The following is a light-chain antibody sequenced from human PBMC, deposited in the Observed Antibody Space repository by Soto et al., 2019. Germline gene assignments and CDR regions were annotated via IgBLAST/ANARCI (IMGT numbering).Light chain of an antibody. Sequence: EIVMTQSPATLSVSPGERATLSCRASQSVSSNLAWYQQKPGQAPRLLIYGASTRATGIPARFSGSGSGTEFTPTISSLQSEDFAVYYCQQYNNWPVTFGGGTKVESK. CDR1: QSVSSN. CDR3: QQYNNWPVT. V-gene: IGKV3-15*01. J-gene: IGKJ4*01. CDR2: GAS.